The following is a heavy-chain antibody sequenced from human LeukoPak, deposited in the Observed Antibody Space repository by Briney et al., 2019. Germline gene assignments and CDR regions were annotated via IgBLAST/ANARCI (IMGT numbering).Heavy chain of an antibody. D-gene: IGHD3-16*02. Sequence: GGSLRLSCAASGFTFSSYAMSWVRQAPGKGLEWVSAISGSGGSTYYADSVKGRFTISRDNSKNTLYLQMNSLRAEDAAVYYCAKSSGIMITFGGVIVDDYWGQGTLVTVSS. CDR1: GFTFSSYA. CDR2: ISGSGGST. J-gene: IGHJ4*02. CDR3: AKSSGIMITFGGVIVDDY. V-gene: IGHV3-23*01.